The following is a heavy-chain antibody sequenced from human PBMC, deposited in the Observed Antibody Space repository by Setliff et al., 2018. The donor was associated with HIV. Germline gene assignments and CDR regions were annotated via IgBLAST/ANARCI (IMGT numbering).Heavy chain of an antibody. CDR3: ARGRGPMGGDAFDV. CDR2: IDHSGST. CDR1: GGSFSGYY. Sequence: TSETLSLTCAVYGGSFSGYYWTWIRQPPGKGLEWIGEIDHSGSTNYNPSLKSRITISVDTSKNQFSLKLTSVTAADTTVYYCARGRGPMGGDAFDVWGRGTMVTVS. V-gene: IGHV4-34*01. J-gene: IGHJ3*01. D-gene: IGHD3-10*01.